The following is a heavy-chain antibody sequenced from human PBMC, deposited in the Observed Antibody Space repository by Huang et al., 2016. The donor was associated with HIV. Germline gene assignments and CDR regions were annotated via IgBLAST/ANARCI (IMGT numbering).Heavy chain of an antibody. J-gene: IGHJ4*02. Sequence: QVQLVQSGAEVKKPGSSVKVSCKASGGTFSSYAISWVRQAPGQGLEWMGGISPIFGTAKDAQKFQGRVTITADESTSTAYMELSSLRSEDTAVYYCARVESRRYYDSSGYYYWGQGTLVTVSS. CDR2: ISPIFGTA. CDR1: GGTFSSYA. CDR3: ARVESRRYYDSSGYYY. V-gene: IGHV1-69*01. D-gene: IGHD3-22*01.